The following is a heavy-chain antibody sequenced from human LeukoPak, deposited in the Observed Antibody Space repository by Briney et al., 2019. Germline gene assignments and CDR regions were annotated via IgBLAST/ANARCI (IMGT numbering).Heavy chain of an antibody. CDR2: IKQDGSEK. J-gene: IGHJ4*02. CDR3: ARDTFRGWSAFDF. D-gene: IGHD6-19*01. CDR1: GFTFSSYW. Sequence: GGSLRLSCAASGFTFSSYWTSWVRQAPGKGLEWVANIKQDGSEKYYVDSVKGRFTISRDNAKNSLHLQMDSLRVEDTAIYYCARDTFRGWSAFDFWGQGTLVTVSS. V-gene: IGHV3-7*01.